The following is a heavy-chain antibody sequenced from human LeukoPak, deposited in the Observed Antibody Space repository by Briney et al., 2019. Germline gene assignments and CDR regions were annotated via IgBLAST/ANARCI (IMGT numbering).Heavy chain of an antibody. J-gene: IGHJ4*02. CDR1: GFTFSSYS. V-gene: IGHV3-21*01. Sequence: GGSLRLSCTASGFTFSSYSMNWVRQAPGKGLEWVSSISSSSSYIYYADSVKGRFTISRDNAKNSLYLQMNSLRAEDTAVYYCARDRIGTPDYWGQGTLVTVSS. CDR3: ARDRIGTPDY. D-gene: IGHD2-15*01. CDR2: ISSSSSYI.